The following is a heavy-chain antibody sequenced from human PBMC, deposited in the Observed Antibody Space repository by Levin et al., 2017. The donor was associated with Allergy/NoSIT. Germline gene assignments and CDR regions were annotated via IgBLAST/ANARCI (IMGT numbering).Heavy chain of an antibody. V-gene: IGHV3-30*18. CDR2: ISYDGSNK. CDR1: GFTFSSYG. CDR3: AKDRFYCSGGSCYAACFDY. D-gene: IGHD2-15*01. Sequence: GGSLRLSCAASGFTFSSYGMHWVRQAPGKGLEWVAVISYDGSNKYYADSVKGRFTISRDNSKNTLYLQMNSLRAEDTAVYYCAKDRFYCSGGSCYAACFDYWGQGTLVTVSS. J-gene: IGHJ4*02.